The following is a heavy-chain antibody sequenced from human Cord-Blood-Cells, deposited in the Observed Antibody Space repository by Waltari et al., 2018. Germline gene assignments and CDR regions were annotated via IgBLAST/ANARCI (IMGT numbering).Heavy chain of an antibody. J-gene: IGHJ6*02. D-gene: IGHD2-2*01. CDR1: GYTLNELS. CDR2: FDPEDGET. Sequence: QVQLVQSGAEVKKPGASVKVSCKVSGYTLNELSMHWVRQVPGTGLEWMGGFDPEDGETIYAQKFQGRVTMTEDTSTDTAYMELSSLRSEDTAVYYCATTYCSSTSCPYYYGMDVWGQGTTVTVSS. CDR3: ATTYCSSTSCPYYYGMDV. V-gene: IGHV1-24*01.